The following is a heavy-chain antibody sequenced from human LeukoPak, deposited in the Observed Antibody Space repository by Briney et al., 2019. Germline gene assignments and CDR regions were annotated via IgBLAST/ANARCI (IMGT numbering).Heavy chain of an antibody. V-gene: IGHV3-30*03. CDR2: ISYDGSNK. D-gene: IGHD3-16*01. Sequence: GGSRRLSCAASGFTFSSYGMHWVRQAPGKGLEWVAVISYDGSNKYYADSVKGRFTISRDNSKNTLYLQMNSLRAEDTAVYYCARDLRGIDYWGQGTLVTVSS. CDR3: ARDLRGIDY. J-gene: IGHJ4*02. CDR1: GFTFSSYG.